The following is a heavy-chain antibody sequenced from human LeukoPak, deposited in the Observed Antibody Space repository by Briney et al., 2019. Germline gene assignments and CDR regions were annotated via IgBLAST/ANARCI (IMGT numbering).Heavy chain of an antibody. CDR1: GGSISSYY. CDR3: ARLELERGFDY. CDR2: IYYSGST. Sequence: SETLSLTCTVSGGSISSYYWSWIRQPPGKGLEWIGYIYYSGSTNYNPSLKSRVTISVDTSKNQFSLKLGSVTAADTAVYYCARLELERGFDYWGQGTLVTVSS. V-gene: IGHV4-59*01. D-gene: IGHD1-1*01. J-gene: IGHJ4*02.